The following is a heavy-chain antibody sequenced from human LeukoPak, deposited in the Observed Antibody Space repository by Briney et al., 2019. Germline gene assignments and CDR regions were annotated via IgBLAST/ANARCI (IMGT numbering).Heavy chain of an antibody. CDR1: GFTFSSYS. CDR3: ATSQGHLDY. V-gene: IGHV3-48*01. Sequence: GGSLGLSCAASGFTFSSYSMNWVRQAPGKGLEWVSYITSSSSSIYYTDSVKGRFTISRDNAKNSLYLQMNGLRAEDTAVYYCATSQGHLDYWGQGTLVTVSS. CDR2: ITSSSSSI. J-gene: IGHJ4*02.